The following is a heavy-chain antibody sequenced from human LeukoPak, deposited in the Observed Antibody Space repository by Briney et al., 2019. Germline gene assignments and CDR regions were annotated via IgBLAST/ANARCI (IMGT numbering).Heavy chain of an antibody. V-gene: IGHV3-33*08. Sequence: GGSLRLSCAASGFTFSSYSMNWVRQAPGKGLEWVAVIWFDGSDTRYADSVKGRFTIFRDDSKNTVYLQMNSLRVEDTAIYYCGRGNFPHCSGDCFDSWGQGTLVTVSS. CDR2: IWFDGSDT. J-gene: IGHJ4*02. CDR1: GFTFSSYS. CDR3: GRGNFPHCSGDCFDS. D-gene: IGHD2-21*02.